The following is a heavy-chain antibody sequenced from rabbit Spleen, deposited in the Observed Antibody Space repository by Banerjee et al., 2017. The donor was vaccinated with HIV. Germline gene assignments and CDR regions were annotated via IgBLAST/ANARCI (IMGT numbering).Heavy chain of an antibody. Sequence: QEQLVESGGGLVQPEGSLTLTCTASGFSFGDRDVMCWVRQAPGKGLEWIACIDGGSSGRTRYASWAKGRFTISRTSSTTVTLRMTSLTAADRATYFCARDLVGVIGWNFYLWGPGTLVTVS. CDR2: IDGGSSGRT. CDR3: ARDLVGVIGWNFYL. J-gene: IGHJ4*01. V-gene: IGHV1S45*01. CDR1: GFSFGDRDV. D-gene: IGHD1-1*01.